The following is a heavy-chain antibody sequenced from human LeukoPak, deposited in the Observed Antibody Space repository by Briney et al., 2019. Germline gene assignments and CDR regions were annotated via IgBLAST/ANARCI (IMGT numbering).Heavy chain of an antibody. CDR1: GVGFNRRA. CDR2: LSRGSDII. Sequence: GGSLRLSCAASGVGFNRRAMNWVRQAPRKGLECISHLSRGSDIIYHADSVRGRFTVSRDNAEYSLYWQINRLIVEDTAVYYCSRYGSGQNYRDPFDFWGQGTLVTVSP. J-gene: IGHJ4*02. V-gene: IGHV3-48*01. CDR3: SRYGSGQNYRDPFDF. D-gene: IGHD3-10*01.